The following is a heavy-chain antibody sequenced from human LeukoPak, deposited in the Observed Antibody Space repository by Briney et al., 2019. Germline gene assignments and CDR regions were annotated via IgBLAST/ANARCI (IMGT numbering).Heavy chain of an antibody. Sequence: SETLSLTCTVSGGSISGYYWSWIRQPPGKGLEWIGYIYYSGSTNYNPSLKSRVTISVDTSKNQFSLKLSSVTAADTAVYYCARVDFGAGNAFDIWGQGTMVTVSS. CDR2: IYYSGST. CDR1: GGSISGYY. V-gene: IGHV4-59*01. J-gene: IGHJ3*02. CDR3: ARVDFGAGNAFDI. D-gene: IGHD3-3*01.